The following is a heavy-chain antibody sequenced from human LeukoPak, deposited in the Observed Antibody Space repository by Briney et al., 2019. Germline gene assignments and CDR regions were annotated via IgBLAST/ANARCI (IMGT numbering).Heavy chain of an antibody. CDR2: INPNSGGT. J-gene: IGHJ4*02. CDR1: GYTFTGYY. V-gene: IGHV1-2*02. CDR3: ARDGSGYDHGHFDY. D-gene: IGHD5-12*01. Sequence: ASVKVSCKASGYTFTGYYMHWVRQAPGQGLEWMGWINPNSGGTNYAQKFQGRVTMTRDTSISTAYMELSRLRSDDTAVYYCARDGSGYDHGHFDYWGQGTLVTVSS.